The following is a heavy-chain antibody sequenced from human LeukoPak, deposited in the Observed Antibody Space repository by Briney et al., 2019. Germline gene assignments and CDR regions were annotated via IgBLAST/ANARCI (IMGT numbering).Heavy chain of an antibody. CDR1: GFTFSSYA. CDR3: AKKLWSYGPHDAFDI. CDR2: ISGSGGST. Sequence: GALRLSCAASGFTFSSYAMSWVRQGPRKGLEWVSAISGSGGSTYYADSVKGRFTISRDNSKNTLYLQMNSLRAEDTAVYYCAKKLWSYGPHDAFDIWGQGTMVTVSS. D-gene: IGHD5-18*01. V-gene: IGHV3-23*01. J-gene: IGHJ3*02.